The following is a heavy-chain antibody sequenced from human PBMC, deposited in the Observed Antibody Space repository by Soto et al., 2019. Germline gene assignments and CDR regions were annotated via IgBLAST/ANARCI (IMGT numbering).Heavy chain of an antibody. CDR1: GFTFSSYA. J-gene: IGHJ6*02. Sequence: GGSLRLSCAASGFTFSSYAMHWVRQAPGKGLEWVAVISYDGSNKYYADSVKGRFTISRDNSKNTLYLQMNSLRAEDTAVYYCARAGYSSGWDPLYYGMDVWGQGTTVTVSS. D-gene: IGHD6-19*01. CDR2: ISYDGSNK. V-gene: IGHV3-30-3*01. CDR3: ARAGYSSGWDPLYYGMDV.